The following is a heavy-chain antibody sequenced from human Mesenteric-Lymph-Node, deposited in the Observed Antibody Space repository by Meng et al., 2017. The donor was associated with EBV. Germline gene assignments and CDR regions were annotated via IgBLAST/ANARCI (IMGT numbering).Heavy chain of an antibody. V-gene: IGHV2-5*02. J-gene: IGHJ4*02. D-gene: IGHD3-10*02. CDR2: IYWDDDK. CDR3: AHKDDVRDGAPFDS. CDR1: GFSLNTGGVG. Sequence: QITLKKSGPTLVKPTQTLTLTCSFSGFSLNTGGVGVGWIRQPPGKALEWLALIYWDDDKRYNPSLKTRLTITKDTSKNQVVLTMTNMDPVDTATYYCAHKDDVRDGAPFDSWGQGTLVTV.